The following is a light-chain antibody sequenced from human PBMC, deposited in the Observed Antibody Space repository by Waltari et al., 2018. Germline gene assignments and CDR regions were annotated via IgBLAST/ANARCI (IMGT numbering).Light chain of an antibody. V-gene: IGLV3-19*01. CDR1: SPRRFY. CDR2: GQN. CDR3: HSRDTSSTRV. J-gene: IGLJ2*01. Sequence: SSELTQDPSVSVALGQTVRIPCQGDSPRRFYARWYQQRPGQAPILVLYGQNNRPPGIPDRFSGSTSGNTASLTITGAQAEDEADYYCHSRDTSSTRVFGGGTRLTV.